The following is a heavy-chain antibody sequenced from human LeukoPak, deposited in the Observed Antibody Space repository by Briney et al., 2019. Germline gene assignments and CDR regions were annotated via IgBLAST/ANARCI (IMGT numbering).Heavy chain of an antibody. CDR1: GGSFSGYY. D-gene: IGHD3-16*01. J-gene: IGHJ5*02. Sequence: SETLSLTCAVYGGSFSGYYWSWIRQPPGKGLEWIGYIYYSGSTNYNPSLKSRVTISITTSKNQFSLKVTSVTASDTAMYYCVRDHVSPGLSNWFDPWGQGTLVTVSS. CDR3: VRDHVSPGLSNWFDP. CDR2: IYYSGST. V-gene: IGHV4-59*12.